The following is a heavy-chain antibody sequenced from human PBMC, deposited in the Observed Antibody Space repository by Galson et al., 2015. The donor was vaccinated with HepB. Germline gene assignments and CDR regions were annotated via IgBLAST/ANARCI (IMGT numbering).Heavy chain of an antibody. V-gene: IGHV3-7*01. CDR3: ARDSGEWRYDFWSGYYYFDY. CDR1: GFTFSSYW. CDR2: IKQDGSEK. D-gene: IGHD3-3*01. J-gene: IGHJ4*02. Sequence: SLRLSCAASGFTFSSYWMSWVRQAPGKGLEWVANIKQDGSEKYYVDSVKGRFTISRDNAKNSLYLQMNSLRAEDTAVYYCARDSGEWRYDFWSGYYYFDYWGQGTLVTVSS.